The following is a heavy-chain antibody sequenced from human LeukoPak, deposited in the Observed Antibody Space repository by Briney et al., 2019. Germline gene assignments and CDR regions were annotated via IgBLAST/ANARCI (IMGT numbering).Heavy chain of an antibody. CDR2: ISHSGDT. CDR1: GGSFSDYF. Sequence: SETLSLTCAVYGGSFSDYFWSWIRQAPGKGLEWIGEISHSGDTNQNSSLKSRVTMSIDTSKNQFSLNLRSVTAADTAVYYCASRYSSGPTTGYYFDYWGQGTLVTVSS. D-gene: IGHD6-19*01. CDR3: ASRYSSGPTTGYYFDY. J-gene: IGHJ4*02. V-gene: IGHV4-34*01.